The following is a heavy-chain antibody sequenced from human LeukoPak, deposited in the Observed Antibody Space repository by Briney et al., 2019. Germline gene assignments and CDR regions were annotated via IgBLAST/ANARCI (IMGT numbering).Heavy chain of an antibody. Sequence: GGSLRLSWAASGFTFSSYAMSWVRQAPGKGLEWVSAISGSGGSTYYADSVKGRFTISRDNSRNTLYLQMNSLRAEDTAVYYCAKDKVVVPAAIVYWGQGTLVTVSS. D-gene: IGHD2-2*01. CDR2: ISGSGGST. J-gene: IGHJ4*02. V-gene: IGHV3-23*01. CDR1: GFTFSSYA. CDR3: AKDKVVVPAAIVY.